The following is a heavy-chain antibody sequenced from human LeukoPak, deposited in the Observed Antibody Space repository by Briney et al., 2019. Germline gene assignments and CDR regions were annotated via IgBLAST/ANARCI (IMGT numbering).Heavy chain of an antibody. CDR1: SGSMNNTSYY. CDR2: IYYSGGT. V-gene: IGHV4-39*01. D-gene: IGHD6-13*01. Sequence: SETLSLTCTVSSGSMNNTSYYWGWIRQPPGKGLEWIGTIYYSGGTYYNPSLKSRVTISVDTSKNQFSLKLSSVTAADTAVYYCARHNPVRRQLVLPPCYYMDVWGKGTTVTVSS. J-gene: IGHJ6*03. CDR3: ARHNPVRRQLVLPPCYYMDV.